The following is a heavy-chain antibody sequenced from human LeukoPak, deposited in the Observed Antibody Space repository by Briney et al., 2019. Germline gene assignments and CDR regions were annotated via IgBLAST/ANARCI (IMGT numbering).Heavy chain of an antibody. V-gene: IGHV3-30*04. CDR3: ARDVYCSSTSCSLGGGFDP. CDR2: ISYDGSNK. Sequence: GRSLRLSCAASGSTFSSYAMHWVRQAPGKGLEWVAVISYDGSNKYYADSVKGRFTISRDNSKNTLYLQMNSLRAEDTAVYYCARDVYCSSTSCSLGGGFDPWGQGTLVTVSS. D-gene: IGHD2-2*01. J-gene: IGHJ5*02. CDR1: GSTFSSYA.